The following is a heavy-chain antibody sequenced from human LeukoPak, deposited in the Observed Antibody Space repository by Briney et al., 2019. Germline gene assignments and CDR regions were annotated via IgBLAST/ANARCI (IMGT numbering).Heavy chain of an antibody. J-gene: IGHJ5*02. CDR1: GFTFSSYC. D-gene: IGHD3-10*01. CDR2: MSYDGSKQ. V-gene: IGHV3-30*03. CDR3: APRGGYYGSGSYCWFDP. Sequence: PGGSLRLSCAASGFTFSSYCINWVRQAPGKGLEWVAAMSYDGSKQYIADSVKGRFTIPRDNSRNALYLQMNSLRDEETAVYYCAPRGGYYGSGSYCWFDPWGQGTLVSVSS.